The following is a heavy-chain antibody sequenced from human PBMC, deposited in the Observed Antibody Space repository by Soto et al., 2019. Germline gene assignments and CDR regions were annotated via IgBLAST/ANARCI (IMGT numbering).Heavy chain of an antibody. V-gene: IGHV1-8*01. Sequence: QVQLVQSGAEVKKPGASVKVSCKASGYSFTRHDINWVRQAPGQGLEWMGWINPSSGNTGYAQRFLGRLTMTTDTSTSTAYMELSGLKAEDTAIDYCARECILFSGVMVFYGMDVWGQGTTVTVPS. CDR3: ARECILFSGVMVFYGMDV. D-gene: IGHD3-3*01. CDR1: GYSFTRHD. CDR2: INPSSGNT. J-gene: IGHJ6*02.